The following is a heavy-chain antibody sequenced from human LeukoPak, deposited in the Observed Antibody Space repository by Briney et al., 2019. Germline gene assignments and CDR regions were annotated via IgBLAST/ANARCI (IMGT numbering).Heavy chain of an antibody. CDR3: ARGKKTGFAAFDI. Sequence: SETLSLTCTVSGGSISSHYWSWIRQPPGKGLEWIGYIYYSGSTNYNPSLKSRVTISVDTSKNQFSLKLGSVTAADTAVYYCARGKKTGFAAFDIWGQGTMVTVSS. D-gene: IGHD7-27*01. V-gene: IGHV4-59*11. J-gene: IGHJ3*02. CDR1: GGSISSHY. CDR2: IYYSGST.